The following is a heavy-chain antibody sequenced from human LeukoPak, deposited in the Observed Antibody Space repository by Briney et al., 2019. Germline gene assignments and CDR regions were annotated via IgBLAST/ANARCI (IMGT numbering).Heavy chain of an antibody. CDR2: IWYDGSNK. V-gene: IGHV3-33*08. D-gene: IGHD6-13*01. Sequence: GGSLRLSCADSGFTVSSNYMRWVRQAPGKGLEWLAVIWYDGSNKYYADSVKGRFTISRDNSKNTLSLQMNSLRAEDTAVYYCARDRGSSWTLDYWGQGALVSVSS. J-gene: IGHJ4*02. CDR3: ARDRGSSWTLDY. CDR1: GFTVSSNY.